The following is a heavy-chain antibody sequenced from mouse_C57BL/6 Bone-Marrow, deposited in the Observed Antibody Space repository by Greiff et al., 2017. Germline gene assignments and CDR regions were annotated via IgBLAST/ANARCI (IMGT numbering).Heavy chain of an antibody. V-gene: IGHV1-64*01. CDR2: IHPNSGST. J-gene: IGHJ3*01. D-gene: IGHD1-1*01. CDR3: ARGGDYYGSWFAY. Sequence: QVQLQQPGAELVKPGASVKLSCKASGYTFTSYWMHWVKQRPGQGLEWIGMIHPNSGSTNYNEKFKSKATLTVDKSSSTAYMQLSSLTSEDSAVYYCARGGDYYGSWFAYWGQGTLVTVSA. CDR1: GYTFTSYW.